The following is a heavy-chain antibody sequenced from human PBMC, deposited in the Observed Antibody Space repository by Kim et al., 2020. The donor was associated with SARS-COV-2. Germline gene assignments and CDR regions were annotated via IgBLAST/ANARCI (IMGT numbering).Heavy chain of an antibody. CDR2: ITQNGSKK. D-gene: IGHD2-2*01. CDR3: ARDLTAFVSTRVYYYYGMDV. J-gene: IGHJ6*02. V-gene: IGHV3-7*03. Sequence: GGSLRLSCAASGFTFSSYWMSWVRQAPGKGLEWVTNITQNGSKKYYADSVKGRFTISRDNAKNSLYLQMNSLRAEDTAVYYCARDLTAFVSTRVYYYYGMDVWGQGTTVSVSS. CDR1: GFTFSSYW.